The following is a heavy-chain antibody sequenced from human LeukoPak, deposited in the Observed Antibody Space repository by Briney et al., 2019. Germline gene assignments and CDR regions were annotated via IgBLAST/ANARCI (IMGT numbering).Heavy chain of an antibody. V-gene: IGHV3-11*04. CDR1: GFTFSDYY. J-gene: IGHJ4*02. CDR2: ISSSGSTI. D-gene: IGHD2-2*01. CDR3: ARGRNRIVVVPAATFDY. Sequence: GGSLRHSCSASGFTFSDYYMSWIRQAPGKGLEWVSYISSSGSTIYYADSVKGRFTISRDNAKNSLYLQMNSLRAEDTAVYYCARGRNRIVVVPAATFDYWGQGTLATVSS.